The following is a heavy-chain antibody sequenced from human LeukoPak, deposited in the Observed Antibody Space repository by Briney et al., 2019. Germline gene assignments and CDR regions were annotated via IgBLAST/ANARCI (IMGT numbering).Heavy chain of an antibody. J-gene: IGHJ4*02. Sequence: PGRSLRLSCAASGFTFSSYAMHWVRHAPGKGLEWVAVISYDGSNKYYADTVKGRFTISRDNSKNTLYLQMNSLRAEDTAVYYCARDVKSILLIVVVVAATYYFDYWGQGTLVTVSS. D-gene: IGHD2-15*01. CDR3: ARDVKSILLIVVVVAATYYFDY. V-gene: IGHV3-30-3*01. CDR2: ISYDGSNK. CDR1: GFTFSSYA.